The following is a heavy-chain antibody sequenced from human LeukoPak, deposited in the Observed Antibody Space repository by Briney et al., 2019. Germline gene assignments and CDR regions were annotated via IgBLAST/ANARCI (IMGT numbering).Heavy chain of an antibody. J-gene: IGHJ5*02. Sequence: SETLSLTCTVSGYSISSGYYWGWIRQPPGKGLEWIGSIYHSGSTYYNPSLKSRVTISVDTSKNQFSLKLSSVTAADTAVYYCARRSRRGYSYGYWFDPWGQGTLVTVSS. V-gene: IGHV4-38-2*02. CDR2: IYHSGST. D-gene: IGHD5-18*01. CDR3: ARRSRRGYSYGYWFDP. CDR1: GYSISSGYY.